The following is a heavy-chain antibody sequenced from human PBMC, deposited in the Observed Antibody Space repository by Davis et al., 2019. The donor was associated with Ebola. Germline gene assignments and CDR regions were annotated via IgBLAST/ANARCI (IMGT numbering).Heavy chain of an antibody. Sequence: GGSLRLSCAASGFTFSSYSMNWVRQAPGKGLEWVSDISSGGAPYYADSVKGRFTISRDNSKNTLYLQMNSLRAEDTAVYYCAKGSRDIVVVVAATPFDPWGQGTLVTVSS. D-gene: IGHD2-15*01. CDR3: AKGSRDIVVVVAATPFDP. V-gene: IGHV3-23*01. CDR1: GFTFSSYS. J-gene: IGHJ5*02. CDR2: ISSGGAP.